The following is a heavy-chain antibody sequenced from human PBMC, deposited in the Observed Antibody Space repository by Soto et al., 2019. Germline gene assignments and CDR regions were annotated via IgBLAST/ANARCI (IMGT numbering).Heavy chain of an antibody. J-gene: IGHJ6*02. CDR1: GGSFSGYY. D-gene: IGHD2-21*02. CDR3: ARGLGIVVVTGGPHYYGMDV. Sequence: QVQLQQWGAGLLKPSETLSLTCAVYGGSFSGYYWSWIRQPPGKGLEWIGEINHSGSTNYNPSLKSRVTISVDTSKNQFSLKLSSVTAADTAVYYCARGLGIVVVTGGPHYYGMDVWGQGTTVTVSS. CDR2: INHSGST. V-gene: IGHV4-34*01.